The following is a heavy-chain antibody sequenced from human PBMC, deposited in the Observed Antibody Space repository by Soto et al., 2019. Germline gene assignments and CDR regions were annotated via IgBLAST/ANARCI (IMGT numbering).Heavy chain of an antibody. CDR1: GGSISSYY. J-gene: IGHJ5*02. D-gene: IGHD6-19*01. CDR2: IYYSGST. V-gene: IGHV4-59*01. CDR3: ARVYSGGWYPGWFDP. Sequence: SETLSLTCTVSGGSISSYYWSWIRQPPGKGLEWIGYIYYSGSTNYNPSLKSRVTISVDTSKNQFSLKLSSVTAADTAVYYCARVYSGGWYPGWFDPWGQGTLVTVSS.